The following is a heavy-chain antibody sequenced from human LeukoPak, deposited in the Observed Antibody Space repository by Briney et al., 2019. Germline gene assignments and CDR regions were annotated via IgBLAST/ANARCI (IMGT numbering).Heavy chain of an antibody. V-gene: IGHV3-66*01. CDR3: ARVKLLYAFDI. CDR1: GFTVSSNY. D-gene: IGHD2/OR15-2a*01. J-gene: IGHJ3*02. Sequence: TGGSLRLSCAASGFTVSSNYMSWVRQAPGKGLEWVSVIYSGGSTYYADSVKGRFTISRDNSKNTLYLQMNSLRAEDTAVYYCARVKLLYAFDIWGQGTMVTVSS. CDR2: IYSGGST.